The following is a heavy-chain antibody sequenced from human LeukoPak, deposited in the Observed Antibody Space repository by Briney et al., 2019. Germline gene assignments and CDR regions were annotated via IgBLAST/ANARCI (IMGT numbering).Heavy chain of an antibody. CDR2: ISYDGSNK. J-gene: IGHJ4*02. CDR3: ARERGSIAALGDY. V-gene: IGHV3-30-3*01. Sequence: PGGSPRLSCAASGFTFSSYAMHWVRQAPGKGLEWVAVISYDGSNKYYADSVKGRFTISRDNSKNTLYLQMNSLRAEDTAVYYCARERGSIAALGDYWGQGTLVTVSS. D-gene: IGHD6-6*01. CDR1: GFTFSSYA.